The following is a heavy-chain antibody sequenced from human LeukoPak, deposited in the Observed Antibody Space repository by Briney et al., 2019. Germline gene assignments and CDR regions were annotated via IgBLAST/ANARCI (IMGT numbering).Heavy chain of an antibody. J-gene: IGHJ3*01. Sequence: PGGALRLSCIASVFTFSSYSMNWVRQAPGKGGQWVSSISSGSTYIYYADSVKGRFTISRDNTKNSLYLQMNSLRGEDTAVYYCARGDGATPPDAFDVWGQGTMVTVSS. CDR2: ISSGSTYI. CDR3: ARGDGATPPDAFDV. D-gene: IGHD3-10*01. V-gene: IGHV3-21*01. CDR1: VFTFSSYS.